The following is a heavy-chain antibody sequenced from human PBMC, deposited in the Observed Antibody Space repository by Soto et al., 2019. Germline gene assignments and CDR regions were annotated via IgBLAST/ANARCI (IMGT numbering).Heavy chain of an antibody. CDR2: ISWNSGSI. Sequence: EVQLVESGGGLVQPGRSLRLSCAASGFTFDDYAMHWVRQAPGKGLEWVSGISWNSGSIGYADSVKGRFTISRDNAKNSLYLQMNSLRAEDTALYYCAKERNKYFDYWGQGTLVTVSS. CDR1: GFTFDDYA. J-gene: IGHJ4*02. CDR3: AKERNKYFDY. V-gene: IGHV3-9*01.